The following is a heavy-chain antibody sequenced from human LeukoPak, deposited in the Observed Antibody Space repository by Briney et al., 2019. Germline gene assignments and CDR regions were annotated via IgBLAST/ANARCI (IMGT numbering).Heavy chain of an antibody. Sequence: GGSLRLSCAASGFTLSSYSMNWVRQAPGKGLEWVSSISSSSRYKYYADSVKGRFTISRDNAKNSLYLQMNSLRAEDTAVFYCGGVSKAGWAVWGKGPTVTVSP. CDR3: GGVSKAGWAV. J-gene: IGHJ6*04. V-gene: IGHV3-21*01. D-gene: IGHD6-19*01. CDR1: GFTLSSYS. CDR2: ISSSSRYK.